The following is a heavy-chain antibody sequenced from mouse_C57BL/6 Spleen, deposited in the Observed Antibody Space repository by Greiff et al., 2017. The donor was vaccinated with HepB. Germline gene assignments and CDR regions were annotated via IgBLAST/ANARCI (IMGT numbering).Heavy chain of an antibody. J-gene: IGHJ4*01. D-gene: IGHD2-1*01. Sequence: VQRVESGAELVRPGTSVKVSCKASGYAFTNYLIEWVKQRPGQGLEWIGVINPGSGGTNYNEKFKGKATLTADKSSSTAYMQLSSLTSEDSAVYFCAREKNGNFYYYAMDYWGQGTSVTVSS. CDR1: GYAFTNYL. CDR3: AREKNGNFYYYAMDY. V-gene: IGHV1-54*01. CDR2: INPGSGGT.